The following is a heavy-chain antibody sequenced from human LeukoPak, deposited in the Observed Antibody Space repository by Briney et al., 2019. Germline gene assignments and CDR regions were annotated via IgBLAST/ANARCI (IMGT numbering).Heavy chain of an antibody. CDR3: AREPINDSGYFDY. V-gene: IGHV3-74*01. Sequence: GGSLRLSCAASGFTFSSYWMHWVCQAPGKGLVWVSRINSDGSSTSYADSGKGRFTISRDNSKNTLYLQMNSLRVEDMAVYYCAREPINDSGYFDYWGQGTLVTVSS. CDR2: INSDGSST. CDR1: GFTFSSYW. J-gene: IGHJ4*02. D-gene: IGHD1-1*01.